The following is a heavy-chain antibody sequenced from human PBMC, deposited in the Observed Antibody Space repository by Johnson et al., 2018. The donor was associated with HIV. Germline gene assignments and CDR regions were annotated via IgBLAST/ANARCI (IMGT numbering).Heavy chain of an antibody. CDR3: ARKGAWAFDI. CDR1: GFTVSSNY. J-gene: IGHJ3*02. V-gene: IGHV3-33*08. CDR2: IRNDGSNK. D-gene: IGHD3-16*01. Sequence: QVQLVESGGGLVQPGGSLRLSCAASGFTVSSNYMNWVRQAPGKGLEWVAFIRNDGSNKFYADSVRGRFTISRDNAKNSLYLQMNSLRAEDTAVYYCARKGAWAFDIWGQGTMVTVSS.